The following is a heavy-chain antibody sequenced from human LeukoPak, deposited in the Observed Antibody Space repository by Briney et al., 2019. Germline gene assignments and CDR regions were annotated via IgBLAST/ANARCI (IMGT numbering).Heavy chain of an antibody. J-gene: IGHJ6*04. V-gene: IGHV1-18*04. CDR3: ARDRTYYYYYGMDV. Sequence: GASVKVSCKASGYTFTSYGISWVRQAPGQGLEWMGWISAYNGNTNYAQKLQGRVTMTTDTSTGTAYMELRSLRSDDTAVYYCARDRTYYYYYGMDVWGKGTTVTVSS. CDR1: GYTFTSYG. D-gene: IGHD1-1*01. CDR2: ISAYNGNT.